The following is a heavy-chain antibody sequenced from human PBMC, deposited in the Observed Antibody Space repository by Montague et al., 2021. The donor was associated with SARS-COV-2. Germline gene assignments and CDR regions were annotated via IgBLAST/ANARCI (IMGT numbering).Heavy chain of an antibody. CDR2: IYYSGTT. V-gene: IGHV4-59*01. CDR3: ARGGGNCADHYYDGIDV. J-gene: IGHJ6*02. Sequence: SETLSLTCTVSGGPISRNYWNWIRQPPGKGLEWIGYIYYSGTTNCNPSLKSRVTMSVDTSKNQFSLKLNSVTAADTAVYYCARGGGNCADHYYDGIDVWGRGSTVPVAS. CDR1: GGPISRNY. D-gene: IGHD2-21*01.